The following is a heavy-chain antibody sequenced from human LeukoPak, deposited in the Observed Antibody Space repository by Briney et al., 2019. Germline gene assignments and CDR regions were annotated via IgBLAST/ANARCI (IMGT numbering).Heavy chain of an antibody. V-gene: IGHV4-39*07. CDR3: AGLGVMVLVYQFEY. J-gene: IGHJ4*02. D-gene: IGHD2-8*01. Sequence: SETLSLTCAVSGGSLTSTKYFWGWIRQPPGKELELIGIISSSGTADYNPSLKSRVTISTDTSKNQFSLKLTSVTAADTAVYYCAGLGVMVLVYQFEYWGRGTPVTVSS. CDR2: ISSSGTA. CDR1: GGSLTSTKYF.